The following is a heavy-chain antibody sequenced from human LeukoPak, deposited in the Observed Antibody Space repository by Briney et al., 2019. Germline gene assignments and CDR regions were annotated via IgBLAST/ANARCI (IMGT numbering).Heavy chain of an antibody. V-gene: IGHV3-15*01. Sequence: PGGSLRLSCAASGFTFIDAWMSWVRQPPGKGLEWVGRIKSKTDGGTTDYAAPVKGRFTISRDDSKNTLYEQMNSLKTEDTAVYYCTTDYAATGTLYYYGLDVWGQGTTVTVSS. CDR2: IKSKTDGGTT. CDR1: GFTFIDAW. J-gene: IGHJ6*02. D-gene: IGHD6-13*01. CDR3: TTDYAATGTLYYYGLDV.